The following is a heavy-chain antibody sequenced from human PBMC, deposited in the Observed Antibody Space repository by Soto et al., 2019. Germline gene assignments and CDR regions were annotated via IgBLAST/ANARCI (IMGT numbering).Heavy chain of an antibody. Sequence: SGPTLVNHTETLTLTCSVSGFSLTDTRMGVSWIRQAPGKALEWLAHIISNDDKSYSTSLKSRLTISKDTSKSQVVLRMTNMDPVDTGRYYCARALFYSDSDGYYFEFDYWGPGTLVTVSS. V-gene: IGHV2-26*01. CDR2: IISNDDK. J-gene: IGHJ4*02. D-gene: IGHD3-22*01. CDR1: GFSLTDTRMG. CDR3: ARALFYSDSDGYYFEFDY.